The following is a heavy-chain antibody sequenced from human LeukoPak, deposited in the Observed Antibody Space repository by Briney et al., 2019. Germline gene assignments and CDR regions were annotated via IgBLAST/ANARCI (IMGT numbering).Heavy chain of an antibody. V-gene: IGHV3-11*01. Sequence: GGSLRLSCAASGFTFSDYYMSWIRQAPGKGLEWVSYISSSGSTIYYADSVKGRFTISRDNAKNSLYLQMNSLRAEDTALYYCAKDINQYSSGWYPAFDVWGQGTMVTVSS. CDR3: AKDINQYSSGWYPAFDV. CDR1: GFTFSDYY. D-gene: IGHD6-19*01. CDR2: ISSSGSTI. J-gene: IGHJ3*01.